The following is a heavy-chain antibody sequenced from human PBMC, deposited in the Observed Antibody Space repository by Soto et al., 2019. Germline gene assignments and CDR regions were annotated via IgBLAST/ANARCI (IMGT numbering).Heavy chain of an antibody. CDR1: GYTFTSYG. Sequence: ASVKVSCKASGYTFTSYGISWVRQAPGQGLEWMGWISAYNGNTNYAQKLQGRVTMTTDTSTSTAYMERRSLRSDDTAVYYCARDIGTKLELPPPQLRNNYYYYYYMDVWGKGTTVTVSS. V-gene: IGHV1-18*01. D-gene: IGHD1-7*01. J-gene: IGHJ6*03. CDR3: ARDIGTKLELPPPQLRNNYYYYYYMDV. CDR2: ISAYNGNT.